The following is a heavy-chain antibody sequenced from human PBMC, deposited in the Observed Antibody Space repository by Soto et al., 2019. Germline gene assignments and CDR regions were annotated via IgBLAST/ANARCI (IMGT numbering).Heavy chain of an antibody. D-gene: IGHD3-10*01. V-gene: IGHV3-66*01. CDR1: GFTFSSYG. CDR3: ARSMVRGPLGAFDI. J-gene: IGHJ3*02. Sequence: GGSLRLPYAASGFTFSSYGMHWVRQAPGKGLECVSVIYSGGTTHYADSVKGRFTISRDNSKNSLYLQMNSLRAEDTAVYYCARSMVRGPLGAFDIWGQGTMVT. CDR2: IYSGGTT.